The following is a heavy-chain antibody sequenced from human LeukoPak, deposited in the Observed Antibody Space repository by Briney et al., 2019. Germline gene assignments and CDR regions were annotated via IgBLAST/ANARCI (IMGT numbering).Heavy chain of an antibody. CDR1: GFTFSGSA. J-gene: IGHJ4*02. CDR2: IRSKANSYAT. V-gene: IGHV3-73*01. Sequence: GGSLRLSCAASGFTFSGSAMHWVRQASGKGLEWVGRIRSKANSYATAYAASVKGRSTISRDDSKNTAYLQMNSLKTEDTAVYYCTRLGAGYNDYWGQGTLVTVSS. CDR3: TRLGAGYNDY. D-gene: IGHD5-24*01.